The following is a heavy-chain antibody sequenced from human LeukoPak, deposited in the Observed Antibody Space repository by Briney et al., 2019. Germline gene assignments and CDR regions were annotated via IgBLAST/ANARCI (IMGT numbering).Heavy chain of an antibody. D-gene: IGHD3-10*01. CDR2: IHYSEST. CDR3: ARQGVGGSGSYLYFDY. Sequence: SETLSLTCTVSGGSISSYYWSWIRQPPGRGLEWIGYIHYSESTNYNPSLKSRVTISVDTSKNQFSLKLSSVTAADTAVYYCARQGVGGSGSYLYFDYWGQGTLVTVSS. CDR1: GGSISSYY. J-gene: IGHJ4*02. V-gene: IGHV4-59*08.